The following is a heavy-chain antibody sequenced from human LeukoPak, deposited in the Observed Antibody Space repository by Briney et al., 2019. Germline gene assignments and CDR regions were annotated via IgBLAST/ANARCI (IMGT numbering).Heavy chain of an antibody. V-gene: IGHV3-33*01. D-gene: IGHD1-7*01. CDR2: IWYDGSNK. Sequence: GRSLRLSCAASGFTFSSYGMHWVRQAPGKGLEWVAVIWYDGSNKYYADSVKGRFTISRDNPKNTLYLQMNSLRAEDTAVYYSARTGTTRSYYYYMDVWGKGTTVIVSS. CDR3: ARTGTTRSYYYYMDV. CDR1: GFTFSSYG. J-gene: IGHJ6*03.